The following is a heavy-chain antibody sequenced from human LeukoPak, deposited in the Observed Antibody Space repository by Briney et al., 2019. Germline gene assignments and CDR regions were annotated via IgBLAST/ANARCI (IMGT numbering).Heavy chain of an antibody. CDR1: GGSFSGYY. Sequence: SETLSLTCAVYGGSFSGYYWSWIRQPPGKGLEWIGEINHSGSTNYNPSLKSRVTISVDTSKNQFSLKLSSVTAADTAVYYCARGPYYYGSGSYLLSHFDYWGQGTLVTVAS. J-gene: IGHJ4*02. CDR2: INHSGST. V-gene: IGHV4-34*01. D-gene: IGHD3-10*01. CDR3: ARGPYYYGSGSYLLSHFDY.